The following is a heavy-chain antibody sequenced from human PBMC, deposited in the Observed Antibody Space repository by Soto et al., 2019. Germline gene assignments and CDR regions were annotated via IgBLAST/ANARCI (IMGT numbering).Heavy chain of an antibody. D-gene: IGHD3-16*01. CDR1: GFMFSDYA. CDR3: AKDAIANDGIWLMDS. J-gene: IGHJ5*02. V-gene: IGHV3-23*01. CDR2: LLRPGRST. Sequence: GGSLRLSCAASGFMFSDYAMTWARQAPGKELEWVSGLLRPGRSTYYADSVKGRFTISGDTSANTVYLQMGSLRAEDTAVYYCAKDAIANDGIWLMDSWGQGTVVTVS.